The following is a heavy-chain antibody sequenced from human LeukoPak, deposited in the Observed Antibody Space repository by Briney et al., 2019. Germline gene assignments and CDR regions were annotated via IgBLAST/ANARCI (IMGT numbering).Heavy chain of an antibody. D-gene: IGHD1-7*01. J-gene: IGHJ4*02. Sequence: GGSLRLSCAASGFTFSDYNVNWVRQAPGKGLEWVSSTSSSSSYIYYADSVKGRFTISRDNAKNSLYLQMNSLRAEDTAVYYCARGESELRDHPPTSYYFDYWGQGTLVTVSS. V-gene: IGHV3-21*01. CDR3: ARGESELRDHPPTSYYFDY. CDR1: GFTFSDYN. CDR2: TSSSSSYI.